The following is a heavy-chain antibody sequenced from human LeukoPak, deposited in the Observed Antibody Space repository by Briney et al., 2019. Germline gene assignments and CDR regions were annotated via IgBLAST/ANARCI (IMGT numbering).Heavy chain of an antibody. CDR3: AKFYSLPRRGRXGYXVDY. V-gene: IGHV3-30-3*02. CDR1: GFPLRSSP. CDR2: IPYDGSNK. J-gene: IGHJ4*02. Sequence: PSRSLILSCSASGFPLRSSPMHWVRQAPGKGREWGAVIPYDGSNKSYADSVQVLFTISRHNPKKPLDLQMNSRRAKDMVLYYCAKFYSLPRRGRXGYXVDYWSEGTLLTV. D-gene: IGHD5-24*01.